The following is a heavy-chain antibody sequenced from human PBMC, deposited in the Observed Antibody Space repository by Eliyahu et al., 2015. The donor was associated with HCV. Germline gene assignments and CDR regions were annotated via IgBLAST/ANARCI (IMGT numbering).Heavy chain of an antibody. V-gene: IGHV3-30*04. CDR3: ARDPGGYPLGYFPH. J-gene: IGHJ1*01. CDR2: ISDDGRKT. CDR1: AILXSMYA. D-gene: IGHD1-26*01. Sequence: QVQLVESGGGVVHPGRSXXLSXGXXAILXSMYAYHWVRQAPGKGLEWVAAISDDGRKTFYATPVKGRFTFSRDNSKKTLSLQMNSLRPDDTAVYYCARDPGGYPLGYFPHWGQGTLVTVSS.